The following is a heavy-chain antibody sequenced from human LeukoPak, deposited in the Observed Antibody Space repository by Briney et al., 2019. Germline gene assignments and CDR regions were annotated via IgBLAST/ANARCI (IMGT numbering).Heavy chain of an antibody. J-gene: IGHJ4*02. CDR1: GGTFSSYA. CDR2: IIPIFGTA. Sequence: ASVKVSCKASGGTFSSYAISWVRQAPGQGLEWMGGIIPIFGTANYAQKFQGRVTITADESTSTAYMELSSLRSEDTAMYYCARAGYYDSSGYYYDVDYWGQGTLVTVSS. CDR3: ARAGYYDSSGYYYDVDY. D-gene: IGHD3-22*01. V-gene: IGHV1-69*13.